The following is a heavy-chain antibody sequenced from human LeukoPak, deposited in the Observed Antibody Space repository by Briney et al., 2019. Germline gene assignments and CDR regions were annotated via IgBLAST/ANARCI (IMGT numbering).Heavy chain of an antibody. Sequence: SETLSLTCAVSGGSISSGGYSWSWIRQPPGKGLEWIGYFYYSRSTNYNPSLQSRVTISVDTSKNQFSLKLSSVTAADTAVYYCARYYDSSGYYYYWGQGTLVTVSS. D-gene: IGHD3-22*01. CDR1: GGSISSGGYS. CDR2: FYYSRST. CDR3: ARYYDSSGYYYY. V-gene: IGHV4-61*08. J-gene: IGHJ4*02.